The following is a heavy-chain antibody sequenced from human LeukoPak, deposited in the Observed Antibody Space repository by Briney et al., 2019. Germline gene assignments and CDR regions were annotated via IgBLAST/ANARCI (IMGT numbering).Heavy chain of an antibody. CDR1: GFTVTTNY. D-gene: IGHD3-3*01. CDR3: ARGDFWSGYYTGLY. CDR2: IYSGGSA. V-gene: IGHV3-53*04. Sequence: GGSLRLSCAASGFTVTTNYMSWVRQAPGKGLEWVSVIYSGGSAYYADSVKGRFTISRHNSKNTLYLQMDSLRDEDTAVYYCARGDFWSGYYTGLYWGQGTLVTVSS. J-gene: IGHJ4*02.